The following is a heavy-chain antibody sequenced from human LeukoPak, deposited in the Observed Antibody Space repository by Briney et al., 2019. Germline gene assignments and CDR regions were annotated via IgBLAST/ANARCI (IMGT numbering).Heavy chain of an antibody. CDR2: IYNSGST. D-gene: IGHD6-13*01. V-gene: IGHV4-59*01. CDR1: GGSISSYY. Sequence: SETLSFTCTVSGGSISSYYWSWIRQPPGNGLEWIGYIYNSGSTNYNPSLKSRVTISVDTSKNQFSLKLSSVTAADTAVYYCASTPGIAAAGYTKQYYYYYMDVWGKGTTVTISS. J-gene: IGHJ6*03. CDR3: ASTPGIAAAGYTKQYYYYYMDV.